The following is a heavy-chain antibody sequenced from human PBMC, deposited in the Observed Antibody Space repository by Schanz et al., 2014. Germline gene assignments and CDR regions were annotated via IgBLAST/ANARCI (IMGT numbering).Heavy chain of an antibody. CDR1: GFTFSSYA. V-gene: IGHV3-48*01. CDR2: ISSSSSTR. CDR3: VRDSFFAFDY. J-gene: IGHJ4*02. Sequence: VQLVESGGGLVQPGGSLRLSCAAPGFTFSSYAMSWVRQAPGKGLEWVSYISSSSSTRYYADSVKGRFTMSRDNAKNSVFLQMNSLRAEDTAVYYCVRDSFFAFDYWGQGTLVTVSS. D-gene: IGHD3-3*01.